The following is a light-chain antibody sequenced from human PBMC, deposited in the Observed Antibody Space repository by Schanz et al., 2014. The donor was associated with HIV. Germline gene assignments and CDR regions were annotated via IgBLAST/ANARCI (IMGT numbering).Light chain of an antibody. CDR2: VTH. J-gene: IGLJ3*02. CDR1: ASNIGHNY. V-gene: IGLV1-51*01. CDR3: ATWDSSLRAVV. Sequence: QSVLTQPPSVSAAPGQRVTISCSESASNIGHNYVSWFQQFPGTTPKLLIYVTHQRPSEIPDRFSGSKTGTSATLAITGLQTEDEADYYCATWDSSLRAVVFGGGTKLTVL.